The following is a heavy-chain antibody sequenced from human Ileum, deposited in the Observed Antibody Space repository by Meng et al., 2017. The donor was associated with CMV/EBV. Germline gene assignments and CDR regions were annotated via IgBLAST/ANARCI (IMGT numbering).Heavy chain of an antibody. D-gene: IGHD3-3*01. CDR2: IRSSADRSGTTT. V-gene: IGHV3-11*04. J-gene: IGHJ6*02. CDR1: GFSFSDYF. Sequence: GESLKISCAASGFSFSDYFMSWIRQAPGKGLEWVSYIRSSADRSGTTTFYAEFVRGRFTTSRDNAKNSLYLQMNTLRVEDTAVYYCARAHYDLWSGYYSGMDVWGQGTTVTVSS. CDR3: ARAHYDLWSGYYSGMDV.